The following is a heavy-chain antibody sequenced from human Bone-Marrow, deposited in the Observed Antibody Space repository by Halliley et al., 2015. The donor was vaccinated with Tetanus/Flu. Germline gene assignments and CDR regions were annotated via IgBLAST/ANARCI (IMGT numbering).Heavy chain of an antibody. D-gene: IGHD2-15*01. CDR2: IYHRGNT. CDR3: ARDRLPEALGSGMDV. Sequence: GYIYHRGNTNYNPSLKGRVPISVDSSKSRFFLNLPSVTAADTAVYYCARDRLPEALGSGMDVWGQGTTVTVSS. J-gene: IGHJ6*02. V-gene: IGHV4-59*01.